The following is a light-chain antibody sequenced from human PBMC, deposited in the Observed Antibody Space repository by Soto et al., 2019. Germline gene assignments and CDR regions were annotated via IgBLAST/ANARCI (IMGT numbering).Light chain of an antibody. V-gene: IGLV2-14*01. Sequence: SVLTQPASVSGSPGQSITISCSGTSSDIGVYNYVSWYQQHPGKAPKLIIHEVSNRPSGVSNRFSGSKSGNTASLTISGLQAEDEAAYYCSSYTDSSTVIFGGGTKLTVL. CDR1: SSDIGVYNY. CDR3: SSYTDSSTVI. CDR2: EVS. J-gene: IGLJ2*01.